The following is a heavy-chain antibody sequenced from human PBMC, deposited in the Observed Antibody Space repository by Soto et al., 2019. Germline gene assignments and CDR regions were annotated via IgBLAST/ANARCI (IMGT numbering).Heavy chain of an antibody. Sequence: EVQLLESGGGLVQPGGSLRLSCAASGFTFSSYAMSWVRQAPGKGLEWVSSISGSGGSTNYAGSVKGRFAISRDNSKNPLYLQMNSLRAEDTAVYYCAKDSHRYGSSNWWFDYWGQGTLVTVSS. CDR2: ISGSGGST. D-gene: IGHD6-13*01. V-gene: IGHV3-23*01. J-gene: IGHJ4*02. CDR3: AKDSHRYGSSNWWFDY. CDR1: GFTFSSYA.